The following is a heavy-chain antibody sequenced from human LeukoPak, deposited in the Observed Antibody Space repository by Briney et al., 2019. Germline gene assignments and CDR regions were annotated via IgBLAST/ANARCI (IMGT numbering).Heavy chain of an antibody. CDR3: AREVTPYY. Sequence: GGSLRLSCAASGFTFSDYYMSWVRQAPGKGLEWVANIKQDGSEKYYVDSVKGRFTISRDNAKNSLYLQMNSLRAEDTAVYYCAREVTPYYWGQGTLVTVSS. CDR1: GFTFSDYY. CDR2: IKQDGSEK. D-gene: IGHD2-21*02. V-gene: IGHV3-7*01. J-gene: IGHJ4*02.